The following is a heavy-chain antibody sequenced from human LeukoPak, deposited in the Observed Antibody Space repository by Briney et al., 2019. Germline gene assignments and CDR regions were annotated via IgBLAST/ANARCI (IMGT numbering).Heavy chain of an antibody. CDR1: GFTFNNYW. D-gene: IGHD3-10*01. J-gene: IGHJ5*02. Sequence: PGGSLRLSCAASGFTFNNYWMSWVRQSPGKGLEWVANIQQGGSEKYFVDSVKGRFTISRDNARNSLYLQMNSLRAEDTAVYYCARVEVLITMVRGVISYLFDPWGQGTLVTVSS. CDR2: IQQGGSEK. CDR3: ARVEVLITMVRGVISYLFDP. V-gene: IGHV3-7*05.